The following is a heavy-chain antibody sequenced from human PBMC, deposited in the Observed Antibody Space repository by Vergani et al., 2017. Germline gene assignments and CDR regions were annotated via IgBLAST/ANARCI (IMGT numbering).Heavy chain of an antibody. Sequence: EVQLLESGGGLVQPGGSLRLSCAASGFTFSSYAMSWVRQAPGKGLEWVSAISGSGGSTYYADSVKGRFTISRDNSKNTLYLQMNSLRAEDTAVYYFATPSSSYYDSSGLWGQGTLVTVSS. V-gene: IGHV3-23*01. CDR2: ISGSGGST. D-gene: IGHD3-22*01. CDR1: GFTFSSYA. J-gene: IGHJ4*02. CDR3: ATPSSSYYDSSGL.